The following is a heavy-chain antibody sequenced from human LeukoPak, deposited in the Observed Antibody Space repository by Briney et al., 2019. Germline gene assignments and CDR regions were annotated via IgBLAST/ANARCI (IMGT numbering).Heavy chain of an antibody. CDR2: IYHSGST. CDR3: ARLPSRSSWPRFDY. V-gene: IGHV4-30-2*01. Sequence: TSQTLSLTCTVSGGSISSGGYYWSWIRQPPGKGLEWIGYIYHSGSTYYNPSLKSRVTISVDRSKNQFSLKLSSVTAADTAVYYCARLPSRSSWPRFDYWGQGTLVTVSS. CDR1: GGSISSGGYY. D-gene: IGHD6-13*01. J-gene: IGHJ4*02.